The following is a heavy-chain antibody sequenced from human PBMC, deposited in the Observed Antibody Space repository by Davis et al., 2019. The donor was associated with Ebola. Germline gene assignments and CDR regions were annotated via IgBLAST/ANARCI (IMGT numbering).Heavy chain of an antibody. D-gene: IGHD3-22*01. CDR3: ARVEESNYYDSSGYPQDYYYYYYMDV. Sequence: PSETLSLTCTVSGGSISSSSYYWGWIRQPPGKGLEWIGSIYYSGSTYYNPSLKSRVTISVDTSKNQFSLKLSSVTAADTAVYYCARVEESNYYDSSGYPQDYYYYYYMDVWGKGTTVTVSS. CDR1: GGSISSSSYY. CDR2: IYYSGST. V-gene: IGHV4-39*07. J-gene: IGHJ6*03.